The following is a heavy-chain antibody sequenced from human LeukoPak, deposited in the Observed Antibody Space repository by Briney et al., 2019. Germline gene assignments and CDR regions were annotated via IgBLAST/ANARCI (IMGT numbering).Heavy chain of an antibody. CDR1: GFTFSSYA. CDR3: AREETPVEWLVRYYGMDV. V-gene: IGHV3-23*01. CDR2: ISGSGGST. J-gene: IGHJ6*02. D-gene: IGHD6-19*01. Sequence: PGGSLRLSCAASGFTFSSYAMSWVRQAPGKGLEWVSAISGSGGSTYYADSVKGRFTISRDNSKNTLYLQMNSLRAEDTAVYYCAREETPVEWLVRYYGMDVWGQGTTVTVSS.